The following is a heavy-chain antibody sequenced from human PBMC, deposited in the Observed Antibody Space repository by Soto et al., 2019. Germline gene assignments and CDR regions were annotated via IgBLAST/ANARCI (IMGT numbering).Heavy chain of an antibody. CDR3: ARGCPGDCSGGSCPFFDY. D-gene: IGHD2-8*02. Sequence: ASVKVSCKASGYTFSNYDINWVRQATGQGLEWMGWMNPNSGNTGSAQKVQGRVTMTRNTSISTAFMELSSVRSEDTAVYYCARGCPGDCSGGSCPFFDYWGQGTVVTVSS. CDR1: GYTFSNYD. J-gene: IGHJ4*02. CDR2: MNPNSGNT. V-gene: IGHV1-8*01.